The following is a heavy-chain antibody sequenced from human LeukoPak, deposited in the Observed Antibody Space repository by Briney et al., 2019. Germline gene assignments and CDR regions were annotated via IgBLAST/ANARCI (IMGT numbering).Heavy chain of an antibody. J-gene: IGHJ5*02. CDR2: IYYSGST. D-gene: IGHD6-13*01. Sequence: SETLSLTCTVSGGSISSYYWSWIRQPPGKGLEWIGYIYYSGSTNYNPSLKSRVTISVDTSKNQFSLKLSSVTAADTAVYYCARDHPQAAGTRWFDPWGQGTLVTVSS. CDR3: ARDHPQAAGTRWFDP. CDR1: GGSISSYY. V-gene: IGHV4-59*01.